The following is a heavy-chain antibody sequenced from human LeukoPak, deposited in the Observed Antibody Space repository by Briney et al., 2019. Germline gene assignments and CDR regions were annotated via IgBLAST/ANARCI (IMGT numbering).Heavy chain of an antibody. V-gene: IGHV4-34*01. CDR1: GGSINDYY. J-gene: IGHJ4*02. CDR3: ARGLEEGYYFDS. Sequence: PSETLSLTCVVYGGSINDYYWSWIRQPPGKGLEWIGEVNPSGSTSSKPSLRSRVMITVDTSKNQISLTLTSVTAADTAVYYYARGLEEGYYFDSWGQGTLVTVSS. CDR2: VNPSGST.